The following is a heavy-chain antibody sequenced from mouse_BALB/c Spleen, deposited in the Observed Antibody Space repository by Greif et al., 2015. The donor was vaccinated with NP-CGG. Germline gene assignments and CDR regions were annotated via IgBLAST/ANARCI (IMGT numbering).Heavy chain of an antibody. J-gene: IGHJ4*01. CDR1: GFTFSSFG. Sequence: EVQRVESGGGLVQPGGSRKLSCAASGFTFSSFGMHWVRQAPEKGLEWVAYISSGSSTIYYADTVKGRFTISRDNPKNTLFLQMTSLRSEDTAMYYCAREGDLDYWGQGTSVTVSS. V-gene: IGHV5-17*02. CDR2: ISSGSSTI. CDR3: AREGDLDY.